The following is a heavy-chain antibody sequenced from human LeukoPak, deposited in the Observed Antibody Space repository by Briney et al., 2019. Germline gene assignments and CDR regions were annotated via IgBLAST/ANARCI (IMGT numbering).Heavy chain of an antibody. CDR1: GFTFSSYA. D-gene: IGHD6-19*01. V-gene: IGHV3-30*04. Sequence: PGGSLRLSCAASGFTFSSYAMHWVRQAPGKGLEGVAVISYDGSNKYYADSVKGRFTISRDNSKNTLYLQMNSLRAEDTAVYYCARERAVLDYWGQGTLVTVSS. CDR2: ISYDGSNK. J-gene: IGHJ4*02. CDR3: ARERAVLDY.